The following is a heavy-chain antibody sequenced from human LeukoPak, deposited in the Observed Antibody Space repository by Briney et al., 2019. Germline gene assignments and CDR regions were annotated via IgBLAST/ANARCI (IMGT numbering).Heavy chain of an antibody. CDR2: IYYSGNT. J-gene: IGHJ5*02. CDR1: GGSISSYY. D-gene: IGHD2-2*01. CDR3: ARQSQGYCSSTNCHSWFDP. Sequence: PSETLSLTCTVSGGSISSYYWTWIRQPPGKGLEWIGYIYYSGNTNYNPSLKSRVTISLDTSKNQFSLKLSSVTAADTAVYYCARQSQGYCSSTNCHSWFDPWGQGTLVSVSS. V-gene: IGHV4-59*08.